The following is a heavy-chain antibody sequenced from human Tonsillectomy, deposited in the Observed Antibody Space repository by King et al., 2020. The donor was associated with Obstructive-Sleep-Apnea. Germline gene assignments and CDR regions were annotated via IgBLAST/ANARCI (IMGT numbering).Heavy chain of an antibody. CDR1: GVSISNTDYH. CDR3: ARDPSGGSTDWFDP. V-gene: IGHV4-39*07. J-gene: IGHJ5*02. CDR2: IHKSGST. D-gene: IGHD3-16*01. Sequence: QLQESGPGLVKPSETLFLTCAVSGVSISNTDYHWGWLRQPPGKGLEWIGNIHKSGSTYFNASLKSRVTISVDTSKNHFSLKLSSMTAADTAVYYCARDPSGGSTDWFDPWGQGTLVTVSS.